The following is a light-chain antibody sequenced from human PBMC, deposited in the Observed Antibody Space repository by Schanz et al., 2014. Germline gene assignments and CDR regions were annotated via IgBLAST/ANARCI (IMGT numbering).Light chain of an antibody. CDR1: QSISSY. V-gene: IGKV3-11*01. J-gene: IGKJ4*01. CDR3: QQRSNWPLT. Sequence: EIVLTQSPATLSLSPGERATLSCRASQSISSYLAWYQQKPGQAPRLLIYGASNRATGIPDRFSGSGSGTDFTLTISRLEPEDFAVYYCQQRSNWPLTFGGGTKVEIK. CDR2: GAS.